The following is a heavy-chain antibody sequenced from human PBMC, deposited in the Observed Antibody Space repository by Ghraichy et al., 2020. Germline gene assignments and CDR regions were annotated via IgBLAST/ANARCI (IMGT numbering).Heavy chain of an antibody. Sequence: GGSLRLSCAASGFTFSSYGMHWVRQAPGKGLEWVAVISYDGSNKYYADSVKGRFTISRDNSKNTLYLQMNSLRAEDTAVYYCAKDYCGGDCFRPDYWGQGTLVTVSS. CDR1: GFTFSSYG. J-gene: IGHJ4*02. D-gene: IGHD2-21*02. V-gene: IGHV3-30*18. CDR2: ISYDGSNK. CDR3: AKDYCGGDCFRPDY.